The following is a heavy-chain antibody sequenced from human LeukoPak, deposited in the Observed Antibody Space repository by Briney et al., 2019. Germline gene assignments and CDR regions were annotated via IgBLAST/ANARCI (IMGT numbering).Heavy chain of an antibody. CDR2: INHSGST. D-gene: IGHD2-8*02. V-gene: IGHV4-34*01. Sequence: SETLSLICAVYGGSFSGYYWSWIRQPPGKGLEWIGEINHSGSTNYNPSLKSRVTISVDTSKNQFSLKLSSVTAADTAVYYCARGWYYFDYWGQGTLVTVSS. CDR1: GGSFSGYY. J-gene: IGHJ4*02. CDR3: ARGWYYFDY.